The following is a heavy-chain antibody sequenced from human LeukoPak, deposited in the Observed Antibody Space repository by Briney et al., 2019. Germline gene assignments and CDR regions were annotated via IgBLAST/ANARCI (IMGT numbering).Heavy chain of an antibody. CDR3: ARDRGAIAAAGNFDY. Sequence: ASVKVSCKASGYTSTGYYMHWVRQAPGQGLEWMGWINPNSGGTNYAQKFQGRVTMTRDTSISTAYMELSRLRSDDTAVYYCARDRGAIAAAGNFDYWGQGTLVTVSS. J-gene: IGHJ4*02. CDR2: INPNSGGT. D-gene: IGHD6-13*01. CDR1: GYTSTGYY. V-gene: IGHV1-2*02.